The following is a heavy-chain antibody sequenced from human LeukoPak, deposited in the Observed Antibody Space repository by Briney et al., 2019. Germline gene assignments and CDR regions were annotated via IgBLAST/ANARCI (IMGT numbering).Heavy chain of an antibody. CDR1: GFTFGDYA. CDR3: AKDGSSGIEY. V-gene: IGHV3-33*06. J-gene: IGHJ4*02. Sequence: PGGSLRLSCTASGFTFGDYAMSWVRQAPGKGLEWVAVVWYDGSNKYYADSVKGRFTISRDNSKNTLYLQMNSLRAEDTAVYYCAKDGSSGIEYWGQGTLVTVSS. D-gene: IGHD3-22*01. CDR2: VWYDGSNK.